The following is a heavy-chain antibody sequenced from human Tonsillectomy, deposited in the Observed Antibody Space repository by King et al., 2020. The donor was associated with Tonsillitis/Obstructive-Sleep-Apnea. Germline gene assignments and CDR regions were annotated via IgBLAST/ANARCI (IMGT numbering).Heavy chain of an antibody. CDR1: GFTFSSYW. V-gene: IGHV3-74*01. CDR3: ARGGVIVPAALFYMDV. CDR2: INSDGSRT. Sequence: VQLVESGGGLVQPGGSLRLSCAASGFTFSSYWMHWVRHAPGKGLVWVSRINSDGSRTTYADSVKGRFTISRDNAKNTLYLQMNSLRAEDTAVYYCARGGVIVPAALFYMDVWGKGTTVTVSS. D-gene: IGHD2-2*01. J-gene: IGHJ6*03.